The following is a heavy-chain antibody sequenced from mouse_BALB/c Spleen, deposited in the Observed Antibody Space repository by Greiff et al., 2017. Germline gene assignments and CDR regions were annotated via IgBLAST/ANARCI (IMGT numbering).Heavy chain of an antibody. D-gene: IGHD1-1*01. V-gene: IGHV14-1*01. CDR1: GFNIKNYY. CDR2: IDPENGDT. Sequence: EVQLQQSGAELVRPGASLKLSCTASGFNIKNYYMYWVKQMPEQGLEWIGWIDPENGDTEYYQKFQGKVTIAADTSSNTAYLQLSSLTSEDTAVYYCATMSTEVVDYWGQGTTLTVSS. CDR3: ATMSTEVVDY. J-gene: IGHJ2*01.